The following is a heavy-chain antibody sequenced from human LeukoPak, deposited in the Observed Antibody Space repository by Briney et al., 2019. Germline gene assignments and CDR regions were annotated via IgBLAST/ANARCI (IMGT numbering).Heavy chain of an antibody. J-gene: IGHJ5*02. CDR3: ARGYGDYEFYWFDP. D-gene: IGHD4-17*01. CDR1: GFTFSSYE. CDR2: ISSSGSTI. V-gene: IGHV3-48*03. Sequence: GGSLRLSCAASGFTFSSYEMNWVRQAPGKGLEWVSYISSSGSTIYYADSVKGRFTFSRDNAKNSLYLQMNSLRAEDTAVYYCARGYGDYEFYWFDPWGQGTLVTVSS.